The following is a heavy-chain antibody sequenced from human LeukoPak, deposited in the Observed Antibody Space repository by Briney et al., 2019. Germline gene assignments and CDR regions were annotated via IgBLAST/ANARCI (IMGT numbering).Heavy chain of an antibody. CDR2: VSSRSDGT. CDR1: GFTFSNYA. V-gene: IGHV3-23*01. J-gene: IGHJ4*02. D-gene: IGHD3-10*01. CDR3: AKDRRLWFGQLLIDS. Sequence: TGGSLRLSCTASGFTFSNYAMAWVRQAPGKGLEWLSVVSSRSDGTYYADNAKGRFTISRDNSKNTVSLQMNSLRVDDTATYYCAKDRRLWFGQLLIDSWGQGTLVAVSS.